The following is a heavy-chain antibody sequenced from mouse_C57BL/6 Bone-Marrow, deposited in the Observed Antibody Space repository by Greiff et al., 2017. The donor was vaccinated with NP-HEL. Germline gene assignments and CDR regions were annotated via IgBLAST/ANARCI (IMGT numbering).Heavy chain of an antibody. D-gene: IGHD1-1*01. Sequence: QVQLQQPGAELVKPGASVKLSCKASGYTFTSYWMHWVKPRPGQGLEWIGMIHPNSGSTTYNEKFTSKATLTVDKSSSTAYMQRSSLTSEDSAVYYCARWPSITTVEGWFAYWGQGTLVTVSA. V-gene: IGHV1-64*01. CDR1: GYTFTSYW. CDR3: ARWPSITTVEGWFAY. J-gene: IGHJ3*01. CDR2: IHPNSGST.